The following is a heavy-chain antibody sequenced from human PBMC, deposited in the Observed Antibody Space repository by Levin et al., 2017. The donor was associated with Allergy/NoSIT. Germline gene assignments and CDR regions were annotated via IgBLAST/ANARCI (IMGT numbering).Heavy chain of an antibody. CDR3: ARQVSGYWSGFKFDS. J-gene: IGHJ5*01. Sequence: SETLSLTCTVSGGSIDNNYWSWIRQPPGKGLEWIGYTSYSGDTNYNRSLRPRVSMSLDTSTNQVSLNLRSVTAADTAFYYCARQVSGYWSGFKFDSWGQGILVTVSP. D-gene: IGHD3-3*01. CDR1: GGSIDNNY. V-gene: IGHV4-59*08. CDR2: TSYSGDT.